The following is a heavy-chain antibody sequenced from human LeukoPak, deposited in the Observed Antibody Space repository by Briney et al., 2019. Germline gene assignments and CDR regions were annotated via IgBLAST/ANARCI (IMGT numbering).Heavy chain of an antibody. Sequence: GGSLRLSCAASGFTISTYAITWVRQAPGKELEWVSTISGSGGTTYYADSVKGRFTISRDNSRNTLYLQLNSLRAEDTAVYYCAKNDPIVGATYFDYWGQGTLVTVSS. CDR2: ISGSGGTT. D-gene: IGHD1-26*01. CDR1: GFTISTYA. CDR3: AKNDPIVGATYFDY. J-gene: IGHJ4*02. V-gene: IGHV3-23*01.